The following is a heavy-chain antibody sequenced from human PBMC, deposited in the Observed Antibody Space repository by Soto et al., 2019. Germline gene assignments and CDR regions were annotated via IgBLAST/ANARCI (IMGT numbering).Heavy chain of an antibody. D-gene: IGHD1-26*01. Sequence: QVQLVESGGAVVQPGKSLRLSCAASGFIFSAFGLHWVRQAPGKGLEWVAYISYDGGIKYYADSVKGRFTISRDSSKNMLHLQINSLRTEDTAVYHCARDRDGGTYTYFDLWGQGTRVTVSS. CDR3: ARDRDGGTYTYFDL. CDR1: GFIFSAFG. V-gene: IGHV3-30-3*01. J-gene: IGHJ4*02. CDR2: ISYDGGIK.